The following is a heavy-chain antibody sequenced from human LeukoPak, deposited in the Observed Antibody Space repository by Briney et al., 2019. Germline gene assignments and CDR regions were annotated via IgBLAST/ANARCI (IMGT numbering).Heavy chain of an antibody. V-gene: IGHV1-46*01. CDR1: GYTFTSYY. J-gene: IGHJ4*02. CDR3: ARPMELELRFPLDY. CDR2: INPSGGST. D-gene: IGHD1-7*01. Sequence: ASVKVSCKASGYTFTSYYIHWVRQAPGQGLEWMRIINPSGGSTSYAQKFQGRVTMTRDTSTSTVYMELRSLRSEDTAVYYCARPMELELRFPLDYWGQGTLVTVSS.